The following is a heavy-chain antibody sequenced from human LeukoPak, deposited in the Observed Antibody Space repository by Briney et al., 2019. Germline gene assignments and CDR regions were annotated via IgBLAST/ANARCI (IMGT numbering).Heavy chain of an antibody. V-gene: IGHV3-7*03. D-gene: IGHD5-12*01. J-gene: IGHJ4*02. CDR2: IKQDGSEK. Sequence: GGSLRLSCAASGFTLTNYWMSWVRQAPGKGLEWVANIKQDGSEKYYVDSVKGRFTISRDNAKNSLYLQMNSLRAEDTAVYNCARDLVWAGIVATTYFDYWGQGILVTVSS. CDR3: ARDLVWAGIVATTYFDY. CDR1: GFTLTNYW.